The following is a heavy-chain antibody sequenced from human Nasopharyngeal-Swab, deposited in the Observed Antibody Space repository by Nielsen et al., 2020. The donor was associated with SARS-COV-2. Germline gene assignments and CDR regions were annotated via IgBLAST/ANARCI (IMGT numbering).Heavy chain of an antibody. V-gene: IGHV1-8*01. CDR2: MNPNSGNT. CDR1: GYTFTSYD. CDR3: ARASLGYYYYYGMDV. J-gene: IGHJ6*02. Sequence: ASVKVSCKASGYTFTSYDINWVRQAIGQGLEWMGWMNPNSGNTGYAQKFQGRVTMTRNTSISTAYMELSSLRSEDTAVYYCARASLGYYYYYGMDVWGQGTTVTVSS.